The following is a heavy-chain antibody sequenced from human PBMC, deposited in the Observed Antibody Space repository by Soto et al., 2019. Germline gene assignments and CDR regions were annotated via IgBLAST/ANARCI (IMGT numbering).Heavy chain of an antibody. Sequence: SETLSLTCTVSGGSISSGDYYWSWIRQHPGKGLEWIGYIYYSGSTYYNPSLKSRVTISVDTSKNQFSLKLSSVTAADTAVYYCARVYYDFWSGYPQLWFDPWGQGTLVTVS. CDR2: IYYSGST. CDR3: ARVYYDFWSGYPQLWFDP. CDR1: GGSISSGDYY. J-gene: IGHJ5*02. V-gene: IGHV4-30-4*01. D-gene: IGHD3-3*01.